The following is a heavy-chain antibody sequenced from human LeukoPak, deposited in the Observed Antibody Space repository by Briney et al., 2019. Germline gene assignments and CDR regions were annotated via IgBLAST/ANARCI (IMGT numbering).Heavy chain of an antibody. D-gene: IGHD3-9*01. J-gene: IGHJ3*02. CDR1: RFTFSSYN. CDR2: ISSSSSYI. Sequence: GGSLRLSCAASRFTFSSYNMNWVRQAPGQGLELVSSISSSSSYIYYADSVKGRFTISRDNAKNSLYLQMNSLRAEDTAVYYCARDRDFDWLSNLDAFDIWGQGTMVTVSS. CDR3: ARDRDFDWLSNLDAFDI. V-gene: IGHV3-21*01.